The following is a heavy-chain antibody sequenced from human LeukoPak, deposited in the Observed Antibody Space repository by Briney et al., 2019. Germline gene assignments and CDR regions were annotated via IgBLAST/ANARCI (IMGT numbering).Heavy chain of an antibody. CDR2: IYYSKNT. D-gene: IGHD5-18*01. J-gene: IGHJ4*02. CDR1: GGSISSSSAY. CDR3: VSPRGFSYGYFDY. Sequence: SETLSLTCTVSGGSISSSSAYWGWIRQPPGKGLEWIGSIYYSKNTYYNPSLKSRVTISADTSKNQFSMTLGSVSATDTAVYYCVSPRGFSYGYFDYWGQGTLVTVSS. V-gene: IGHV4-39*01.